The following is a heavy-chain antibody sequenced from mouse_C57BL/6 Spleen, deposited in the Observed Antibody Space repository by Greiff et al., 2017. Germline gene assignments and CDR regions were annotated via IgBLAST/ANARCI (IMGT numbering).Heavy chain of an antibody. CDR1: GYTFTSYW. J-gene: IGHJ2*01. Sequence: VKLQQPGAELVKPGASVKLSCKASGYTFTSYWMHWVKQRPGQGLEWIGMIHPNSGSTNYNEKFKSKATLTVDKSSSTAYMQLSSLTSEDSAVYYCASPFYYGSSYGFDYWGQGTTLTVSS. CDR3: ASPFYYGSSYGFDY. CDR2: IHPNSGST. V-gene: IGHV1-64*01. D-gene: IGHD1-1*01.